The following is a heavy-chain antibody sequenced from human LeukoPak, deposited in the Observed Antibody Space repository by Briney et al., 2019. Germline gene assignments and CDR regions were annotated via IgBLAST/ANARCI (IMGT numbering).Heavy chain of an antibody. Sequence: GGSLRLSCVASGFTFRSYGMHWVRQVPGKGLEWVTFIRHDGSNPYYADSVKGRFTISRDNSKSTLYLEMNSLRAEDTAVYFCAKDGRYCSSTTCYNHYYYYYMDVWGKGTTVTVSS. J-gene: IGHJ6*03. V-gene: IGHV3-30*02. CDR2: IRHDGSNP. CDR3: AKDGRYCSSTTCYNHYYYYYMDV. CDR1: GFTFRSYG. D-gene: IGHD2-2*02.